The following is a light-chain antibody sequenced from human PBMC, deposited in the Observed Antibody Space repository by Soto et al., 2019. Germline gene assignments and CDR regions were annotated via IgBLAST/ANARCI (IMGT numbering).Light chain of an antibody. J-gene: IGKJ2*01. Sequence: EIVMTQSPATLSVSPGERATLSCTASQSLSTNLAWYQQKPGQAPRLLIYGSSTRATGIAVRFRGSGSGTEFTLTISSLQSEDFAVYYCQQYNYWPYTFGQGTKLEI. CDR2: GSS. CDR3: QQYNYWPYT. V-gene: IGKV3D-15*01. CDR1: QSLSTN.